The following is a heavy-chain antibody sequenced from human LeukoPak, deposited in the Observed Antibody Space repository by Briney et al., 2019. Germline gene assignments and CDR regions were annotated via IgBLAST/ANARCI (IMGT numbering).Heavy chain of an antibody. V-gene: IGHV3-48*02. J-gene: IGHJ4*02. Sequence: GGSLRLSCAASGFTFSSYSMNCVRQAPGKGLEWVSYIGSSGRTIYYADSVKGRLSISRDNAKNSLHLQMNSLRDEDTAVYYCARDTVNPSGYLDYWGQGTLVTVSS. CDR2: IGSSGRTI. D-gene: IGHD4-17*01. CDR3: ARDTVNPSGYLDY. CDR1: GFTFSSYS.